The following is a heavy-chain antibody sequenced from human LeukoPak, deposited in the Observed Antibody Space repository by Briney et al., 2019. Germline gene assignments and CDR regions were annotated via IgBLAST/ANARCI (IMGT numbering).Heavy chain of an antibody. D-gene: IGHD2-2*01. V-gene: IGHV3-21*01. CDR2: ISSSSSYI. Sequence: GGSLRLSCAAPGFTFSSYSMNWVRQAPGKGLEWVSSISSSSSYIYYADSVKGRFTISRDNAKNSLYLQMNSLRAEDTAVYYCARDRFCSSTSCYLDYWGQGTLVTVSS. CDR3: ARDRFCSSTSCYLDY. CDR1: GFTFSSYS. J-gene: IGHJ4*02.